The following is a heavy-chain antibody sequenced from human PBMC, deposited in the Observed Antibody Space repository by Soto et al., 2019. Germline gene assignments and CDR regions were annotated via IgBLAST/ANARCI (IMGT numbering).Heavy chain of an antibody. Sequence: SETLSLSCTVSGGSISSYYWSWIRQPPGKGLEWIGYIYYSGSTNYNPSLKSRATISVDKSKNQFSLKLTSATAADTAVYYCARLDRFLEYFNHWGQGTLVTVSS. D-gene: IGHD3-3*01. CDR3: ARLDRFLEYFNH. CDR2: IYYSGST. V-gene: IGHV4-59*08. CDR1: GGSISSYY. J-gene: IGHJ1*01.